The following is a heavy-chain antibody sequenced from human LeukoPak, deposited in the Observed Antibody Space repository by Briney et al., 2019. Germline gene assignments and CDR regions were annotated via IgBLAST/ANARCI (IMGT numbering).Heavy chain of an antibody. J-gene: IGHJ4*02. CDR3: ARVPFIAVAL. D-gene: IGHD6-19*01. Sequence: GGSLRLSCAASGFTFSSYEMNWVRQAPGKGLEWVSYISSSGSTIYYADSVKGRFTISRDNAKNSLYLQMNSLRAEDTAVYYCARVPFIAVALWGQGTLVTVSS. CDR2: ISSSGSTI. V-gene: IGHV3-48*03. CDR1: GFTFSSYE.